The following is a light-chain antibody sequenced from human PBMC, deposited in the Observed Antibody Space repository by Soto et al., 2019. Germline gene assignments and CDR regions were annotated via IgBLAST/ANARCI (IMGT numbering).Light chain of an antibody. CDR2: GAS. CDR1: QSISSSY. Sequence: EIVLTQSPGTLSLSPGEGATLSCRASQSISSSYLAWYQQRPGQAPRLFIYGASRRGTGIPDRFSGSGSGTDFTLTISRLQPEDFAVYYCQHYGSSLTFGGGIKVEFK. J-gene: IGKJ4*01. CDR3: QHYGSSLT. V-gene: IGKV3-20*01.